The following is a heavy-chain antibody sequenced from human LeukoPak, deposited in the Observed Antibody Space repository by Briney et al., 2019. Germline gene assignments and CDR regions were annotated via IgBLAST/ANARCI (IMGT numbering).Heavy chain of an antibody. CDR1: GYTFTSYG. V-gene: IGHV1-18*01. D-gene: IGHD3-16*02. CDR2: ISAYNGNT. J-gene: IGHJ4*02. CDR3: ARGETVYGGAIVC. Sequence: ASVTVSCLPSGYTFTSYGIRWVRQAAGQGLEWMGWISAYNGNTKYAQKLQGRVTITTETSTSTAYMEPRSLSSAGPALNYRARGETVYGGAIVCWVQGALVSVCS.